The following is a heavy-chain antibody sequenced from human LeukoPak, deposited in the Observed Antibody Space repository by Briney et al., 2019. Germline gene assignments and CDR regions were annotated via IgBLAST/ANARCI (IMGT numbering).Heavy chain of an antibody. CDR3: AREPTRSGYSYGYS. J-gene: IGHJ4*02. D-gene: IGHD5-18*01. Sequence: PSETLSLNCTVSGGAISGGDYDWSWIRQPPGKGLVWVGYIYCSRSTYYNPSLKSRVTISVDTSKNQFSLKLSSVTAADTAVYYCAREPTRSGYSYGYSWGQGTLVTVSS. V-gene: IGHV4-30-4*08. CDR1: GGAISGGDYD. CDR2: IYCSRST.